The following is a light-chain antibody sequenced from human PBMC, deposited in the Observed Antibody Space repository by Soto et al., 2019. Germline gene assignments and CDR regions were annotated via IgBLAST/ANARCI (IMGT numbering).Light chain of an antibody. Sequence: QSVLTQPASVSGSPGQSITISCTGTSSDVGGYNYVSWYQQHPVKAPKLMIYDVTNRPSGVSDRFSGSKSGNTASPTISGLQAEDEADYYCSPYTSSSTPYVFGTGTKVTVL. J-gene: IGLJ1*01. V-gene: IGLV2-14*01. CDR3: SPYTSSSTPYV. CDR1: SSDVGGYNY. CDR2: DVT.